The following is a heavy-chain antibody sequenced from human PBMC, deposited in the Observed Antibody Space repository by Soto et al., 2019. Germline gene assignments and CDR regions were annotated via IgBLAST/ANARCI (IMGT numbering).Heavy chain of an antibody. CDR3: ARVYDSSGYYYVFGY. CDR1: GFTFSRYE. V-gene: IGHV3-48*03. J-gene: IGHJ4*02. Sequence: GGSLRLSCAASGFTFSRYEMNWVRQAPGKGLEWVSYITSSGSAKYYADSVKGRFTISRDNAKNSLYLQMNSLRAEDTAVYYCARVYDSSGYYYVFGYWGQGTLVTVSS. D-gene: IGHD3-22*01. CDR2: ITSSGSAK.